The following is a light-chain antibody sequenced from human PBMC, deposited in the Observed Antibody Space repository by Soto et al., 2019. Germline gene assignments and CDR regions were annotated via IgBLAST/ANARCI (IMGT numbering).Light chain of an antibody. CDR1: QSISNW. J-gene: IGKJ2*01. Sequence: DIQMTQSPATLSASVGDSVTITCRASQSISNWLAWYQLKPGKAPKLLIHEASNCESGVPSTFSGIGSGTDFTLTITSLQPEDFATYYCQQYKSYWTFGQGTRVELK. CDR3: QQYKSYWT. V-gene: IGKV1-5*03. CDR2: EAS.